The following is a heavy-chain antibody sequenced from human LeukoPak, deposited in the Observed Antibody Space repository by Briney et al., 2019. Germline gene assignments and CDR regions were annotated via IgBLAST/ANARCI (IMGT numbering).Heavy chain of an antibody. CDR2: INHSGST. J-gene: IGHJ6*02. D-gene: IGHD2-2*01. V-gene: IGHV4-34*01. Sequence: PSETLSLTCAVYGGSFSGYYWSWIRQPPGKGLEWIGEINHSGSTNYNPSLKSRVTISVDTSKNQFALKLTSVTAADTAVYYCAQDRGARYPFGMDVWGQGTTVTVSS. CDR3: AQDRGARYPFGMDV. CDR1: GGSFSGYY.